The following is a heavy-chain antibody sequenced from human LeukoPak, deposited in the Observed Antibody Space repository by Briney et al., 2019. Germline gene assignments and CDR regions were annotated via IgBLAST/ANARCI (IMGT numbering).Heavy chain of an antibody. CDR1: GFTFSSYA. J-gene: IGHJ4*02. CDR2: ISGSGGST. CDR3: AKVGYYGSGSYYSYYFDY. D-gene: IGHD3-10*01. Sequence: GGSLRLSCAASGFTFSSYAMSWVRQAPGEGLEWVSAISGSGGSTYYADSVKGRFTISRDNSKNTLYLQMNSLRAEDTAVYYRAKVGYYGSGSYYSYYFDYWGQGTLVTVSS. V-gene: IGHV3-23*01.